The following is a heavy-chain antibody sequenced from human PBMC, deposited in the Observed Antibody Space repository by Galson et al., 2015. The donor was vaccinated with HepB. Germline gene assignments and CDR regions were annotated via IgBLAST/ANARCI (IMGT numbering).Heavy chain of an antibody. Sequence: SVKVSCKASGYTFTGYYMHWVRQAPGQGLEWMGWINPNSGGTNYAQKFQGRVTMTRDTSISTAYMELSRLRSDDTAVYYCARTAMVLAYYFDYWGQGTLVTVSS. D-gene: IGHD3-10*01. J-gene: IGHJ4*02. CDR3: ARTAMVLAYYFDY. CDR1: GYTFTGYY. V-gene: IGHV1-2*02. CDR2: INPNSGGT.